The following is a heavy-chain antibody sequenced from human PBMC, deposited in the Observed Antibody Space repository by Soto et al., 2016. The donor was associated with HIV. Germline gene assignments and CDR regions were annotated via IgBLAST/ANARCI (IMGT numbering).Heavy chain of an antibody. CDR2: IIPIFGAP. CDR3: ARDLVASGSGPTFLTNYYGWTS. J-gene: IGHJ6*02. V-gene: IGHV1-69*13. CDR1: GGTFSSYA. Sequence: QVQLVQSGAEVKKPGSSVKVSCKASGGTFSSYAISWVRQAPGQGLEWMGGIIPIFGAPNYAQKFQGRVTITADESTSTAYMELSSLRSEDTAVYYCARDLVASGSGPTFLTNYYGWTSGPRTDGHRLL. D-gene: IGHD3-10*01.